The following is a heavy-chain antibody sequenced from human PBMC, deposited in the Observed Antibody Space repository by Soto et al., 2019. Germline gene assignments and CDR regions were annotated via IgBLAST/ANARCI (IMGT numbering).Heavy chain of an antibody. CDR3: ARDTADFWSGPKGWFDP. J-gene: IGHJ5*02. CDR2: IIPIFGTA. CDR1: GGTFSSYA. Sequence: SVKVSCKASGGTFSSYAISWVRQAPGQGLEWMGGIIPIFGTANYAQKFQGRVTITAGESTSTAYMELSSLRSEDTAVYYCARDTADFWSGPKGWFDPWGQGTLVTVSS. V-gene: IGHV1-69*13. D-gene: IGHD3-3*01.